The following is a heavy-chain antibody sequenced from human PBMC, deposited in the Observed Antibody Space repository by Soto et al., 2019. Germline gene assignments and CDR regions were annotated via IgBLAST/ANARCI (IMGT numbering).Heavy chain of an antibody. CDR1: GYTFTNYG. CDR3: SGRTSTPASGDY. D-gene: IGHD6-6*01. V-gene: IGHV1-18*01. J-gene: IGHJ4*01. CDR2: VSAYNGEK. Sequence: QVQLVQSGAEVKKPGASVKVSCKASGYTFTNYGINWVRQAPGQGLEWLGWVSAYNGEKRYAQRVQARANITTDTTTTTAYLELRSRRSDDAAVYYCSGRTSTPASGDYWGQGTLVTVSP.